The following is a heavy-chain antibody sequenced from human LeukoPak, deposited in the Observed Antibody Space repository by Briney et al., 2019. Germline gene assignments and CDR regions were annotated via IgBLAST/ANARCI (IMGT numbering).Heavy chain of an antibody. Sequence: PSETLSLTCTVSGGSIGSGSYYWSWIRQPAGKGLEWIGRIYTSGSTNYNPSLKSRVTMSVDTSKNQFSLKLSSVTAADTAVYYCAAAYCGGDCYTDYFDYWGQGTLVTVSS. J-gene: IGHJ4*02. V-gene: IGHV4-61*02. CDR2: IYTSGST. D-gene: IGHD2-21*01. CDR1: GGSIGSGSYY. CDR3: AAAYCGGDCYTDYFDY.